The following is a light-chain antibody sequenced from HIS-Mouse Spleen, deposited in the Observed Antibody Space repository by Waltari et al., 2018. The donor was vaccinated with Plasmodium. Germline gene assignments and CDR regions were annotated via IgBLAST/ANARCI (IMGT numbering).Light chain of an antibody. CDR3: QQFNSYPRT. CDR1: AGFSSA. J-gene: IGKJ1*01. Sequence: AIQLPQSPSSLSASVGDRVTITCRSSAGFSSAFAWYQQKPGKAPKLLIYDASSVESGVRSRFSGSGSGTDFTLTISSLQPEDFATYDGQQFNSYPRTFGQGTKVEIK. V-gene: IGKV1-13*02. CDR2: DAS.